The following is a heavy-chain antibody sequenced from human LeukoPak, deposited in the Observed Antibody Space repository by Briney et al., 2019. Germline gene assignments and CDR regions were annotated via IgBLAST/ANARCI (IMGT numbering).Heavy chain of an antibody. J-gene: IGHJ4*02. Sequence: GGSLRLSCAGSGFNFNNYAMHWVRQAPGKGLEWLSGISWNSGTRGYADSVKGRFTISRDNAKNSLYLQMNSLRAEDTAVYYCARDWPVDYWGQGTLVTVSS. CDR2: ISWNSGTR. CDR3: ARDWPVDY. V-gene: IGHV3-9*01. CDR1: GFNFNNYA.